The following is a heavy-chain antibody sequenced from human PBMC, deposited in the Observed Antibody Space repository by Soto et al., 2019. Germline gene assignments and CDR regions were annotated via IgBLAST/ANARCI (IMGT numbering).Heavy chain of an antibody. CDR1: GYSFANSW. CDR2: IDPSDSHT. Sequence: GASLNLSRRGSGYSFANSWINWVRQMPGIGLEWMGRIDPSDSHTNYSPSFQGHVTISTDKSTSTAYLQWSSLKASDTAMYYCARLQDFWGQGTLVTVSS. CDR3: ARLQDF. J-gene: IGHJ4*02. V-gene: IGHV5-10-1*01.